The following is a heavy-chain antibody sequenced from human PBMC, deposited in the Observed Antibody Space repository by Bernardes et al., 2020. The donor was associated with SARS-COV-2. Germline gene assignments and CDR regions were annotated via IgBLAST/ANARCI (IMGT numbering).Heavy chain of an antibody. V-gene: IGHV3-53*04. CDR1: GFTVRSTY. CDR2: IYSGGST. Sequence: VGSLILSCAASGFTVRSTYMSWVRQAPGPGLAWVSVIYSGGSTYYADSVKGRFTISRHNSKNTLYLQMNSLRAEDTAVYYCARDPPTYYYDSSGFGGGYWGQGTLVTGSS. CDR3: ARDPPTYYYDSSGFGGGY. J-gene: IGHJ4*02. D-gene: IGHD3-22*01.